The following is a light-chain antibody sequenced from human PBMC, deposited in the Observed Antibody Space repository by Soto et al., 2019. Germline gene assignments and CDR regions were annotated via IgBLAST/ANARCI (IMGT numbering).Light chain of an antibody. V-gene: IGLV1-40*01. Sequence: QSVLTQPPSVSGAPGQRVTISCTGSSFNIGAGYDVHWYQQLPGTAPKLLIYGNSNRPSGVPDRFSGSKSGTSASLAITGLKAEDEADYYCQSYDSSLSGAVFGGGTKHTVL. CDR3: QSYDSSLSGAV. CDR1: SFNIGAGYD. CDR2: GNS. J-gene: IGLJ3*02.